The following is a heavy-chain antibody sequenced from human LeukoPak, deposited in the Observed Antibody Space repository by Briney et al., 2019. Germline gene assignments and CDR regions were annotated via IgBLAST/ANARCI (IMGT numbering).Heavy chain of an antibody. D-gene: IGHD6-19*01. V-gene: IGHV4-31*03. J-gene: IGHJ4*02. Sequence: SETLSLTCTVANGSITSGGYYWSWIRQHPGKGLEWIGNIYKSGETSYESSLKSRVSISLDTSKNQFSLKLSSVTAADTAVYYCARLSITAVAGFGFDYWGQGTLITVSS. CDR1: NGSITSGGYY. CDR2: IYKSGET. CDR3: ARLSITAVAGFGFDY.